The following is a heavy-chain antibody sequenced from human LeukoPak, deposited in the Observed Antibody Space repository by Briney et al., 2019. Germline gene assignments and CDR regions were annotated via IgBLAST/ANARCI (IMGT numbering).Heavy chain of an antibody. CDR2: ISGNGGGT. CDR3: AKARNDFWSGSDY. J-gene: IGHJ4*02. D-gene: IGHD3-3*01. V-gene: IGHV3-23*01. CDR1: GFTFSKFA. Sequence: GGSLRLSCAASGFTFSKFAMSWIRQAPGKGLEWVSSISGNGGGTYHAESVKGRSTISRDNSKNTLYLQMNSLRAEDTAVYYCAKARNDFWSGSDYWGQGILVTVSS.